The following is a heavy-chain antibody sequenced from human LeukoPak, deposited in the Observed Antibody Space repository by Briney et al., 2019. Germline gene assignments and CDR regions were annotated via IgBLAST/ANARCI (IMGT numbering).Heavy chain of an antibody. V-gene: IGHV4-34*01. J-gene: IGHJ4*02. CDR1: GGSFNNNY. CDR2: INHSGST. Sequence: KPSETLSLTCGVYGGSFNNNYWSWIRQPPGKGLEWIGEINHSGSTNYNPSLKSRVTISVDKSKNQFSVKLSSVTAANTAFYYCAPYASGFSIDDYWGQGTLVTVSS. CDR3: APYASGFSIDDY. D-gene: IGHD3-10*01.